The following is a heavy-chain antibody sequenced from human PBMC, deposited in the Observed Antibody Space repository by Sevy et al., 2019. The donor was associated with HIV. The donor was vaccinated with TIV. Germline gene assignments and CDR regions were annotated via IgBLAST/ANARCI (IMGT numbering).Heavy chain of an antibody. Sequence: GGSLRLSCAASGFTFSNAWMSWVRQAPGKGLEWVGRIKSKTDGGTTDYAAPVKGRFTISRDDSKNTLYLQMNSLKTEDTAVYYCITGTEMLVAANLPSIDYWGQGTLVTVSS. CDR2: IKSKTDGGTT. CDR1: GFTFSNAW. J-gene: IGHJ4*02. V-gene: IGHV3-15*01. CDR3: ITGTEMLVAANLPSIDY. D-gene: IGHD2-15*01.